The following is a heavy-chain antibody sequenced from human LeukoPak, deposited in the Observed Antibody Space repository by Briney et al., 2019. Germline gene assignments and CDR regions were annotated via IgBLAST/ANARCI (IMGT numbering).Heavy chain of an antibody. CDR1: GYTFTSYG. CDR3: ARRGDIVGATEFDY. V-gene: IGHV1-18*01. CDR2: ISAYNSNT. D-gene: IGHD1-26*01. J-gene: IGHJ4*02. Sequence: ASVNVSCTASGYTFTSYGISWVRQAPGQGLEWMGWISAYNSNTNYAQTLQGRVTMTTDSSTSTAYMELRSLRSDDTAVYYCARRGDIVGATEFDYGGQGTLVTVSS.